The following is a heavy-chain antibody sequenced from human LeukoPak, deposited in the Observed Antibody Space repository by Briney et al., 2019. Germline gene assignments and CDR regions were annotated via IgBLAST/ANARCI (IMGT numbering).Heavy chain of an antibody. D-gene: IGHD3-3*01. J-gene: IGHJ4*02. CDR1: GATFSSYT. CDR2: IIPILGIA. CDR3: ARDRDFWSGYYSDY. Sequence: ASVKVSCKCSGATFSSYTISWVRQASGHPLEWGGRIIPILGIANYAQKFQGRVTITADNSTSTAYMELSSLRSEDTAVYYCARDRDFWSGYYSDYWGQGPLVTVSS. V-gene: IGHV1-69*04.